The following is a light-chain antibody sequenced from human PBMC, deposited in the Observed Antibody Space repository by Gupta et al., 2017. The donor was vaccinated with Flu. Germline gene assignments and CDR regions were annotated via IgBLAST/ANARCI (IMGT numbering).Light chain of an antibody. J-gene: IGLJ3*02. CDR1: SSDGGGYNY. CDR2: EVS. V-gene: IGLV2-8*01. Sequence: SITISCTGTSSDGGGYNYVSWYQQHPGKAPKFMSYEVSKRPSGVPDRFAGTKSGNTASPTASGLQAEDEADYYCSSYAGSNNVVFGGGTKLTVL. CDR3: SSYAGSNNVV.